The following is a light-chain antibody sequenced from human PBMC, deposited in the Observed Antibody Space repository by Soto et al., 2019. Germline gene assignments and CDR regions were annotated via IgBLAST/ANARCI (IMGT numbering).Light chain of an antibody. Sequence: DIQMTQSPSSLSASVGDRVTITCRASQDISHYLAWYQQKPGEVPQLLIFAASTLQSGVPSRFSGSGSGTEFTLTISSLQPGDVATYYCQKYNGAPFTFGPGTTVDI. CDR3: QKYNGAPFT. J-gene: IGKJ3*01. CDR2: AAS. V-gene: IGKV1-27*01. CDR1: QDISHY.